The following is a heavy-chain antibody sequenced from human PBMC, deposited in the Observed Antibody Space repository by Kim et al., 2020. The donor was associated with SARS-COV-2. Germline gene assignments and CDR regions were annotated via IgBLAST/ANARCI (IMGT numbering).Heavy chain of an antibody. CDR3: TRRKLEGNYYYYGMDV. V-gene: IGHV3-73*01. Sequence: VKGRFTISRDDSQNTEYLKMHSLKTEDTAVYYCTRRKLEGNYYYYGMDVWGQGTTVTVSS. J-gene: IGHJ6*02. D-gene: IGHD3-10*01.